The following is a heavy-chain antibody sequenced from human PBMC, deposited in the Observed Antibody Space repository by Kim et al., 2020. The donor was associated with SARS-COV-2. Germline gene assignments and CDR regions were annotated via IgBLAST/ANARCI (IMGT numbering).Heavy chain of an antibody. J-gene: IGHJ5*02. D-gene: IGHD3-22*01. V-gene: IGHV4-31*02. Sequence: SLKSRVSISVDTSKNQFSLRMTSVTAADTAVYHCARGKGYYYGASGYYFDPWGQGKLVTVSS. CDR3: ARGKGYYYGASGYYFDP.